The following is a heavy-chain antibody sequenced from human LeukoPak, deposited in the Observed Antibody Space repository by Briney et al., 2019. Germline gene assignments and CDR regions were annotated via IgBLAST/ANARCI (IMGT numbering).Heavy chain of an antibody. CDR1: GFTFSSYG. CDR3: AKDQWNPDF. V-gene: IGHV3-33*06. J-gene: IGHJ4*02. Sequence: GGSLILSCAASGFTFSSYGMHWVRQAPGKGLEWVAVVWDDGSSQNYADSVKGRFTISRDNSKNLVFLQMNSLRAEDTAVYYCAKDQWNPDFWGQGTLVSVSS. D-gene: IGHD6-19*01. CDR2: VWDDGSSQ.